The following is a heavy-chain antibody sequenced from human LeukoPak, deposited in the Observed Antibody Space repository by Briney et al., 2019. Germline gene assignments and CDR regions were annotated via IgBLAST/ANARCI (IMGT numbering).Heavy chain of an antibody. J-gene: IGHJ5*02. CDR3: AGYYYDSSGYDNWFDP. CDR2: IIPILGIA. V-gene: IGHV1-69*04. CDR1: GGTFSSYA. D-gene: IGHD3-22*01. Sequence: SVKVSCKASGGTFSSYAISWVRQAPGQGLEWMGRIIPILGIANYAQKFQGRVTITADKSTSTAYMELSSLRSEDTAVYYCAGYYYDSSGYDNWFDPWGQGALVTVSS.